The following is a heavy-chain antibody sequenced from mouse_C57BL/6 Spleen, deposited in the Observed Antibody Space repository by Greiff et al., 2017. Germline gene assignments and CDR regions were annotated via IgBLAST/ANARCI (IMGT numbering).Heavy chain of an antibody. CDR1: GFNIKDYY. D-gene: IGHD1-1*01. Sequence: VQLQQSGAELVRPGASVKLSCTASGFNIKDYYMHWVKQRPEQGLEWIGRIDPEDGDTEYAPKFPGKATMTADTSSNTAYLQLSGLTSEDTVVYYCTPEPPGSSAYWYFEVWGTGTTGTVSS. CDR2: IDPEDGDT. CDR3: TPEPPGSSAYWYFEV. J-gene: IGHJ1*03. V-gene: IGHV14-1*01.